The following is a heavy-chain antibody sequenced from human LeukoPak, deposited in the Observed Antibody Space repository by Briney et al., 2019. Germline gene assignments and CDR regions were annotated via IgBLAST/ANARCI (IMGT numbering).Heavy chain of an antibody. D-gene: IGHD6-19*01. CDR1: GFTFSTYG. J-gene: IGHJ5*02. CDR3: AKDVGGWFGIRYNWFDP. V-gene: IGHV3-30*02. CDR2: IRFDGNNK. Sequence: GGSLRLSCAASGFTFSTYGMHWVRQAPGKGLEWVAFIRFDGNNKYYADSVKGRFTISRDNSKNTLFLQMSSLRAEDTAVYFCAKDVGGWFGIRYNWFDPWGQGTPVTVSS.